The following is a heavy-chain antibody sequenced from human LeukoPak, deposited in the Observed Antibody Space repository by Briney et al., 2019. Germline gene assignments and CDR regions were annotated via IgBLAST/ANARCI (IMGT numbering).Heavy chain of an antibody. CDR1: RFTFSSYW. J-gene: IGHJ4*02. V-gene: IGHV3-74*01. Sequence: GGSLRLSCAASRFTFSSYWMHWVRQAPGEGLVWVSRISSDGTNTNYADSVKGRFTISRDNSKNTLYLQMNSLRAEDTAVYYCAKLPGRAADYWGQGTLVTVSS. CDR3: AKLPGRAADY. CDR2: ISSDGTNT.